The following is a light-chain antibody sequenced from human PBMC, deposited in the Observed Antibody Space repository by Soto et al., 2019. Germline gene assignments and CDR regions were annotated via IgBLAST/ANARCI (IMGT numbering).Light chain of an antibody. Sequence: IGVTQPPGTLTFSPAQTATLSCRASQRISSSFLAWYQQKPGQAPRLLIDGASSRATGIPDRFSGSGSGTDFTLTISRLEPEDFAVYYCQQCGSSPETFGQGTKVDIK. V-gene: IGKV3-20*01. J-gene: IGKJ1*01. CDR2: GAS. CDR3: QQCGSSPET. CDR1: QRISSSF.